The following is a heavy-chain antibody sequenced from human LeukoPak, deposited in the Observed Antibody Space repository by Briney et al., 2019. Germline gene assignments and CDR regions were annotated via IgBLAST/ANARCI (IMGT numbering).Heavy chain of an antibody. J-gene: IGHJ3*02. Sequence: GASLKISCKGSGYSFTNYWIGWVRQLPGKGLEWMGIIYPGDSDTRYSPSFQGQVTISVDKSISTAYLQWSSLKASDTAMYYCARERPHDAFDIWGQGTMVTVSS. V-gene: IGHV5-51*01. CDR1: GYSFTNYW. CDR2: IYPGDSDT. CDR3: ARERPHDAFDI. D-gene: IGHD1-1*01.